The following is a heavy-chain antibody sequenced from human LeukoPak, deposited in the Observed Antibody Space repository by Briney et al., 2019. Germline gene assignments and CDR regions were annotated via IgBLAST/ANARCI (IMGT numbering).Heavy chain of an antibody. CDR2: INPNSGGT. D-gene: IGHD3-10*01. CDR1: GYTFTGYY. Sequence: ASVKVSCKASGYTFTGYYTHWVRQAPGQGLEWMGWINPNSGGTNYAQKFQGRVTMTRDTSISTAYMELSRLRSDDTAVYYCARDLGGITMVRGVISIFDYWGQGTLVTVSS. CDR3: ARDLGGITMVRGVISIFDY. J-gene: IGHJ4*02. V-gene: IGHV1-2*02.